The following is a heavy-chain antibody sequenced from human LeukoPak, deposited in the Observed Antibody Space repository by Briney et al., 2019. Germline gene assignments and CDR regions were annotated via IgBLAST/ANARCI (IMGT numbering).Heavy chain of an antibody. CDR3: ARVRRLTVTTAPFDY. J-gene: IGHJ4*02. V-gene: IGHV1-2*02. CDR1: GYTFTGYY. Sequence: ASVKVSCKASGYTFTGYYMHWVRQAPGQGLEWMGWINPNSGGTSYAQKFQGRVTMTRDTSISTAYMELSSLRAEDTAVYYCARVRRLTVTTAPFDYWGQGTQVTVSS. D-gene: IGHD4-17*01. CDR2: INPNSGGT.